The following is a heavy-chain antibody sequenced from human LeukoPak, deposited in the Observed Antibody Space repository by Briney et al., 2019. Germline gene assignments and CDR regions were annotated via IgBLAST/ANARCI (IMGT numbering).Heavy chain of an antibody. CDR3: TRRSTVPLYTWFYP. J-gene: IGHJ5*02. CDR2: IYTSGST. Sequence: PSETLSLTCTVSGGSISSGIYYGSWIRQPAGEGLGWIGCIYTSGSTNYNPSLKSRVTISVDTSKNQFSLKLSSGTAARPGCYLCTRRSTVPLYTWFYPWGQGTLVTASP. CDR1: GGSISSGIYY. D-gene: IGHD4-17*01. V-gene: IGHV4-61*02.